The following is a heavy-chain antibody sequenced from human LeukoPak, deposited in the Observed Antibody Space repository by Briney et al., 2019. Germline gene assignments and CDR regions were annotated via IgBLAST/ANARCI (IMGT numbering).Heavy chain of an antibody. J-gene: IGHJ2*01. CDR3: AREAAARGDWYFDL. Sequence: GGSLRLSCAASGIIFSSDAMTWVRQAPGKGLEWVSSINGGTTLYAASVEGRFTISRDNAKNTLYLQMNSLRAEDTAMNYCAREAAARGDWYFDLWGRGTLVTVSP. CDR2: INGGTT. D-gene: IGHD6-25*01. V-gene: IGHV3-23*01. CDR1: GIIFSSDA.